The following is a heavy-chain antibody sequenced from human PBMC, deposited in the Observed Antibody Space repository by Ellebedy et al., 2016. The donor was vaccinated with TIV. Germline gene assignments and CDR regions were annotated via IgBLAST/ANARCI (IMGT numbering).Heavy chain of an antibody. D-gene: IGHD6-19*01. J-gene: IGHJ6*02. V-gene: IGHV3-7*01. Sequence: GGSLRLXXEGSGFTISSYWMTWVRQAPGKGLEWVANILQDGSKKYYVDSVKGRFTISRDHAKNSLYLQMNSLRAEDTAVHYCARKIRQQWLVEYYYSGLDVWGQGTTVTVSS. CDR1: GFTISSYW. CDR3: ARKIRQQWLVEYYYSGLDV. CDR2: ILQDGSKK.